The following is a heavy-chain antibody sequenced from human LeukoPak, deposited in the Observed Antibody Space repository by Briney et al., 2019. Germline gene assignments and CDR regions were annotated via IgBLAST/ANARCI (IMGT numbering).Heavy chain of an antibody. CDR3: AKLGAYSSSWYGFCDY. V-gene: IGHV5-51*01. D-gene: IGHD6-13*01. Sequence: GESLKISCKGSGYRFISYWIGWVRQMPGKGLEWMGIIYPDDSDTRYSPSFQGQVTISVDKSISTAYLQWSSLKASDTAMYYCAKLGAYSSSWYGFCDYWGQGTLVTVSS. CDR2: IYPDDSDT. CDR1: GYRFISYW. J-gene: IGHJ4*02.